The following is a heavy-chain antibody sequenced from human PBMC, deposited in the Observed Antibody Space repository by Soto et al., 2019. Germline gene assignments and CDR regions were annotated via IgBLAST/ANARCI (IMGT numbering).Heavy chain of an antibody. CDR3: VRTSLVVAAATREDY. V-gene: IGHV3-74*01. J-gene: IGHJ4*02. D-gene: IGHD2-15*01. CDR2: INSDGSST. CDR1: GFTFSSYW. Sequence: EVQLVESGGGLVQPGESLRLSCAASGFTFSSYWKHWVRQAPGKGLVWVSRINSDGSSTSYAGSVKGRFTIASDNAKNTLYLQMNSLRAEDTAVYYCVRTSLVVAAATREDYWGQGTLVTVSS.